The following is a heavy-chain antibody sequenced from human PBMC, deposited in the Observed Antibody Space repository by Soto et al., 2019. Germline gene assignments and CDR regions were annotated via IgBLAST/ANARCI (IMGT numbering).Heavy chain of an antibody. D-gene: IGHD3-9*01. CDR1: GGSISSSSYY. J-gene: IGHJ4*02. V-gene: IGHV4-39*01. Sequence: SETLSLTCTVSGGSISSSSYYWGWIRQPPGKGLEWIGSIYYSGSTYYNPPLKSRVTISVDTSKNQFSLKLSSVTAADTAVYYCARSNPENFDYEITPYGYWGQGTLVTVSS. CDR2: IYYSGST. CDR3: ARSNPENFDYEITPYGY.